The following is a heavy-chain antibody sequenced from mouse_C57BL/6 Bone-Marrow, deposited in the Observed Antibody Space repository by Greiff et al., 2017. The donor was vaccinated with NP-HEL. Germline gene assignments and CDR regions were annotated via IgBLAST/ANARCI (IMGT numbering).Heavy chain of an antibody. D-gene: IGHD2-4*01. CDR3: SLTRITTVPYAMDY. CDR2: IYPRDGST. Sequence: QVQLQQSGPELVKPGASVKLSCKASGYTFTSYDINWVKQRPGQGLEWIGWIYPRDGSTKYNEKFKGKATLTVDTSSSTAYMELHSLTSEDSAVYFYSLTRITTVPYAMDYWGQGTSVTVSS. J-gene: IGHJ4*01. V-gene: IGHV1-85*01. CDR1: GYTFTSYD.